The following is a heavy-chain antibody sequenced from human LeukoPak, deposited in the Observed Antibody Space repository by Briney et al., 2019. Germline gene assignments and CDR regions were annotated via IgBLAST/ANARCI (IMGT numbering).Heavy chain of an antibody. J-gene: IGHJ4*02. CDR1: GFTFSNAW. D-gene: IGHD3-22*01. Sequence: GGSLRLSCAASGFTFSNAWMSWVRQAPGKGLEWVGRIKSKTDGGTTDYAAPVKGRFTISRDDSKNTLYLQMNSLKTEDTAVYYCAKRSASSGYVFDYWGRGTLVTVSS. CDR2: IKSKTDGGTT. CDR3: AKRSASSGYVFDY. V-gene: IGHV3-15*01.